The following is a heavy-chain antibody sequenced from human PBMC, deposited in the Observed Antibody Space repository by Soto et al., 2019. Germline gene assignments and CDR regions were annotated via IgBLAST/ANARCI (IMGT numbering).Heavy chain of an antibody. CDR2: ISAYNGNT. CDR3: ARVRVVGGSYEGLGWFDP. V-gene: IGHV1-18*01. J-gene: IGHJ5*02. D-gene: IGHD1-26*01. Sequence: QVRLVQSGAEVKKPGASVKVSCKASGYTFTSYGISWVRQATGQGLEWMGWISAYNGNTNYAQKLQGRVTMTTDTSTSTAYMELRSLRSDYTAVYYCARVRVVGGSYEGLGWFDPWGQGTLVTVSS. CDR1: GYTFTSYG.